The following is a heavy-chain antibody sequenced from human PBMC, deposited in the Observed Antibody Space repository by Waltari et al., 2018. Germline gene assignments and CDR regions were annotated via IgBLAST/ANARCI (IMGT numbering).Heavy chain of an antibody. CDR3: ATDSGIAVAGYYYYGMDV. J-gene: IGHJ6*02. Sequence: QVQLVQSGAEVTKPGASVKVSCKVSGYTLTEFSLHWVRKAPVTGLEWMGGFDPEDGETIYAQKFQGRVTMTEDTSTDTAYMELSSLRSEDTAVYYCATDSGIAVAGYYYYGMDVWGQGTTVTVSS. CDR1: GYTLTEFS. D-gene: IGHD6-19*01. V-gene: IGHV1-24*01. CDR2: FDPEDGET.